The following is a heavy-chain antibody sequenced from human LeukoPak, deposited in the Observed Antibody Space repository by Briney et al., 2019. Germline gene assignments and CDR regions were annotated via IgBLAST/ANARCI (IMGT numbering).Heavy chain of an antibody. CDR1: GFTFSDYA. Sequence: GGSLRLSCAASGFTFSDYAMHWVRQAPGKGLEWVAVIGYDGSNKYDADSVKGRFTISRDNSKNMMYLQMSSLRAEDTAVYYCARVGVTMVRGVIRWFDPWGQGTLVTVSS. J-gene: IGHJ5*02. CDR2: IGYDGSNK. D-gene: IGHD3-10*01. V-gene: IGHV3-33*01. CDR3: ARVGVTMVRGVIRWFDP.